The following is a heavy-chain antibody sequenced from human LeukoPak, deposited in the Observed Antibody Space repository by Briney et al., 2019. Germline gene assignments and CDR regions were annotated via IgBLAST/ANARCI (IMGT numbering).Heavy chain of an antibody. Sequence: SETLSLTCAVYGGSFSGYYWSWIRQPPGKGLEWIGEINHSGSTNYNPSLKSRVTISVDTSKNQFSLKLSSVTGADTAVYYCARVVGGTVLNWGQGTLVTVSS. J-gene: IGHJ4*02. D-gene: IGHD1-1*01. CDR3: ARVVGGTVLN. V-gene: IGHV4-34*01. CDR2: INHSGST. CDR1: GGSFSGYY.